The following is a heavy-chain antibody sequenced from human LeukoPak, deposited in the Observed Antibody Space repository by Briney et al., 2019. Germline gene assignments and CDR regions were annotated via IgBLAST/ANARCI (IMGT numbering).Heavy chain of an antibody. J-gene: IGHJ4*02. CDR3: AREGRTSVDY. Sequence: PGGSLRLSRAASKFTFSDYYMSWIRQAPGKGLEWVSYISASGSTILYADSVKGRFTISRDNAKNSLYLQMNSLRVEDTAVYYCAREGRTSVDYWGQGTLVTVSS. V-gene: IGHV3-11*01. D-gene: IGHD2-2*01. CDR1: KFTFSDYY. CDR2: ISASGSTI.